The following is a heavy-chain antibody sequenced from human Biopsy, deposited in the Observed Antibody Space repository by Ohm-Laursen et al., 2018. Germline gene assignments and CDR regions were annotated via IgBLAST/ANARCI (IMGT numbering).Heavy chain of an antibody. CDR3: VGGQRGPPIGVTVPGDAFDL. V-gene: IGHV1-69*13. CDR1: GVTFDTYA. Sequence: SVNVSCKPSGVTFDTYAFGWGRQAPGQGLEWMGGRIPYFNTIYYARNFQVRAAITADRSARTTDMQLGGLRPDDTAVYYCVGGQRGPPIGVTVPGDAFDLWGPGTMVTVSP. CDR2: RIPYFNTI. D-gene: IGHD2/OR15-2a*01. J-gene: IGHJ3*01.